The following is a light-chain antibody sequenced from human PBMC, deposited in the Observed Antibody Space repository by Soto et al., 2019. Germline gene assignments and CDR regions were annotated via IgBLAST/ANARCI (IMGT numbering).Light chain of an antibody. V-gene: IGKV3-20*01. CDR2: GAS. Sequence: EIVLTQSPGTLSLSPGERATISCRASQSVSSSYLAWYQQKTGQAPRLLIYGASSRATGIPDRFSGSGSGTDYTLTISRLEPEAYAVYYCQQYGSSPPWTFGQGTKVDI. J-gene: IGKJ1*01. CDR1: QSVSSSY. CDR3: QQYGSSPPWT.